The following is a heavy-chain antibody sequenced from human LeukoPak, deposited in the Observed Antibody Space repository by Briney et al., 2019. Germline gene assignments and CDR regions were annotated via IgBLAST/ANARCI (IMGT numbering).Heavy chain of an antibody. V-gene: IGHV3-30*18. CDR2: ISYDGSNK. D-gene: IGHD1-20*01. CDR3: AKLTGSGNFDY. Sequence: GGSLRLSCAASGFTFSSYWMSWVRQAPGKGLEWVAVISYDGSNKYYADSVKGRFTISRDNSKNTLYLQMNSLRAEDTAVYYCAKLTGSGNFDYWGQGTLVTVSS. J-gene: IGHJ4*02. CDR1: GFTFSSYW.